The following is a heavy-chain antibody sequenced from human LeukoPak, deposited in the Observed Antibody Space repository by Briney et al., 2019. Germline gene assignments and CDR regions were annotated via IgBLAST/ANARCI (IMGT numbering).Heavy chain of an antibody. D-gene: IGHD3-3*01. CDR3: AKDQTVGGLTHNAFDI. J-gene: IGHJ3*02. V-gene: IGHV3-33*06. CDR2: IWYDGSNK. CDR1: GFTFSSYG. Sequence: GRSLRLSCAASGFTFSSYGMHWVRQAPGKGLEWVAVIWYDGSNKYYADSVKGRFTISRDNSKNTLYLQINSLRAEDTAVYYCAKDQTVGGLTHNAFDIWGQGTMVTVSS.